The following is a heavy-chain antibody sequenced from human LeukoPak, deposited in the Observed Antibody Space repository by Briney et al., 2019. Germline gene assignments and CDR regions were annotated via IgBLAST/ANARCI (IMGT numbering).Heavy chain of an antibody. D-gene: IGHD5-18*01. V-gene: IGHV4-59*12. CDR2: IYHNGNT. Sequence: SETLSLTCTVSGGSISRYYWSWIRQPPGKGLEWIGYIYHNGNTYYSPSLKSRVTISVDRSKNQLSLKLSSVTAADTAMYYCASGGYSYGFDYWGQGTLVTVSS. J-gene: IGHJ4*02. CDR1: GGSISRYY. CDR3: ASGGYSYGFDY.